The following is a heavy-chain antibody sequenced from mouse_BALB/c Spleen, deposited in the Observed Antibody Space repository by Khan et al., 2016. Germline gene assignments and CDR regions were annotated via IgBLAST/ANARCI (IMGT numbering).Heavy chain of an antibody. J-gene: IGHJ2*01. CDR2: IRSKSNNYAT. V-gene: IGHV10-1*02. CDR3: VRTLRYYFGY. Sequence: EVQLVESGGGLVQPKGSSKLSCAASGFTFNTYAMNWVRQAPGKGLEWVARIRSKSNNYATYYADSVKDRFTISRDDSQSMLYLQMNNLKTEDTAMYYCVRTLRYYFGYWGQGNTLTVSS. CDR1: GFTFNTYA. D-gene: IGHD1-1*01.